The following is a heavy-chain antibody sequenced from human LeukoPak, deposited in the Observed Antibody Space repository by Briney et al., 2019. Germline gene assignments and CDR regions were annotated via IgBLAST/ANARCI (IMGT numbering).Heavy chain of an antibody. CDR1: VYTFTGYY. Sequence: GASVNVSCKASVYTFTGYYMHWVRQAPGQGLDGMEWINPNSGGTNYAQKFQGRVTMTRDTSISTAYMELSRLRSDDPAVYYCARDSSTVTTKPADYWGQGTLVSVSS. CDR3: ARDSSTVTTKPADY. J-gene: IGHJ4*02. V-gene: IGHV1-2*02. D-gene: IGHD4-17*01. CDR2: INPNSGGT.